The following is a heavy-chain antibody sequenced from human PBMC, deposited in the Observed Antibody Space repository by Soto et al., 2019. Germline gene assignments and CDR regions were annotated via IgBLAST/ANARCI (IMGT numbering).Heavy chain of an antibody. CDR3: AKTKQQLPPT. D-gene: IGHD6-13*01. CDR2: IWYDGSKK. J-gene: IGHJ5*02. Sequence: GGSLRLSCAASGFTFSSFGMHWVRQAPGKGLEWVSLIWYDGSKKSYGDSVKGRFTISRDNSRNTVYLQMNSLRAEDTAVYYCAKTKQQLPPTWGQGTLVTVSS. CDR1: GFTFSSFG. V-gene: IGHV3-33*06.